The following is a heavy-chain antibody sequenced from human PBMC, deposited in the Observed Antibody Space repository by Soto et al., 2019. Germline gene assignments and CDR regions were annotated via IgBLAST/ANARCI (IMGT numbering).Heavy chain of an antibody. V-gene: IGHV4-30-4*01. CDR3: ARDRAYYYDSSGPL. CDR2: IYYSGST. CDR1: GGSISSGDYY. J-gene: IGHJ4*02. D-gene: IGHD3-22*01. Sequence: SETLSLTCTVSGGSISSGDYYWSWIRQPPGKGLEWIGYIYYSGSTYYNPSLKSRVTISVDTSKNQFSLKLSSVTAADTAVYYCARDRAYYYDSSGPLWGQGTRVTVSS.